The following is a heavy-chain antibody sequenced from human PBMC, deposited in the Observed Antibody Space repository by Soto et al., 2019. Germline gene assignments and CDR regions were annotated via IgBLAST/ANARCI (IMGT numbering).Heavy chain of an antibody. Sequence: GGSLRLSCTSSGFTFDTSVLSWVRQSPGKGLEWVASISGSGITTFYAESARSRFIISRDHSNNSVFLQMAGLKADDTALYFCATTQRDLSTGWHSFEYWGQGALVTVSS. CDR3: ATTQRDLSTGWHSFEY. J-gene: IGHJ4*02. CDR2: ISGSGITT. D-gene: IGHD2-8*02. V-gene: IGHV3-23*01. CDR1: GFTFDTSV.